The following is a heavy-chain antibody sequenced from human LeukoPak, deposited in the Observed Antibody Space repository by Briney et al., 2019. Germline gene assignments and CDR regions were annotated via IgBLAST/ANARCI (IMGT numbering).Heavy chain of an antibody. D-gene: IGHD6-19*01. CDR2: ISSSSSTI. CDR1: GFTFSSYS. CDR3: AQQWLVLGAFDI. J-gene: IGHJ3*02. V-gene: IGHV3-48*04. Sequence: QPGGSLRLSCAASGFTFSSYSMNWVRQAPGKGLEWVSYISSSSSTIYYADSVKGRFTISRDNAKNSLYLQMNSLRAEDTAVYYCAQQWLVLGAFDIWGQGTMVTVSS.